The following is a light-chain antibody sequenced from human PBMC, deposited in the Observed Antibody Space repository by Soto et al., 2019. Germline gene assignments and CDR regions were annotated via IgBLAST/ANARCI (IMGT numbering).Light chain of an antibody. Sequence: EIVLTQSPATLSLSPGERATLPCRASQSISGYLAWYQQKPGQAPRLLIYDASNRATGIPARFSGRGSGTDFTLTISSLEPEDCAFYYCQQRSNWPITVGQGTRLEIK. CDR3: QQRSNWPIT. CDR2: DAS. V-gene: IGKV3-11*01. CDR1: QSISGY. J-gene: IGKJ5*01.